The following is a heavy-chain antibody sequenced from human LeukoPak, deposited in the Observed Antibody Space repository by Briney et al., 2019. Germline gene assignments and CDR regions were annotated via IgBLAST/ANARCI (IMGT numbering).Heavy chain of an antibody. Sequence: SQTLSLTCTVSGGSISSGGYYWSWIRQHPGKGLEWIGYIYYSGSTYYNPSLKSRVTISVDTSKNQFSLKLSSVTAADTAVYYCARTYCSGGSCYSGRKSNWFDPWGQGTLVTVSS. CDR3: ARTYCSGGSCYSGRKSNWFDP. J-gene: IGHJ5*02. V-gene: IGHV4-31*03. D-gene: IGHD2-15*01. CDR1: GGSISSGGYY. CDR2: IYYSGST.